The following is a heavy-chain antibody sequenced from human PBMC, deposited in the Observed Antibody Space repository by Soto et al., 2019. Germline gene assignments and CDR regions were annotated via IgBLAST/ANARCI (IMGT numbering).Heavy chain of an antibody. J-gene: IGHJ5*02. CDR3: AKNQGVELVPLATVDWFDP. CDR2: ISGSGFKK. D-gene: IGHD1-26*01. CDR1: GFIFENFG. V-gene: IGHV3-23*01. Sequence: VGSQRLSCAASGFIFENFGMSWVRLAPGKGLEWISSISGSGFKKYYADSVKGRFTISRDNSKSTVYLELNNLSAEDTAVYHCAKNQGVELVPLATVDWFDPWGQGSVVTVSS.